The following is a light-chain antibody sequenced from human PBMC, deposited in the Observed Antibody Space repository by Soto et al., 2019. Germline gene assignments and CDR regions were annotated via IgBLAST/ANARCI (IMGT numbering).Light chain of an antibody. CDR2: GAS. CDR1: QSVSSSY. J-gene: IGKJ1*01. V-gene: IGKV3-20*01. CDR3: QQYYRWPQT. Sequence: EIVLTQSPGTLSLSPGERATLSCRASQSVSSSYLAWYQQKPGQAPRLLIYGASSRPTGIPDRFSGSGSGTDFTLTISSLQSEDFAVYYCQQYYRWPQTFGQGTKVEIK.